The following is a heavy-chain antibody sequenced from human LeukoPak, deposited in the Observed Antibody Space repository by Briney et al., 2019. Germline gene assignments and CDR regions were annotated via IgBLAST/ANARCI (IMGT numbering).Heavy chain of an antibody. CDR1: GFTFSSYA. CDR3: ARGPNYVLPFDP. D-gene: IGHD3-16*01. CDR2: IKQGGSET. J-gene: IGHJ5*02. V-gene: IGHV3-7*01. Sequence: GGSVRLSCAASGFTFSSYAMSWVRQAPGKWLEWVANIKQGGSETYYVDSVKGRFAISRDIAKSSLYLQMLRLRAEDTAAYYCARGPNYVLPFDPWGQGTLVTVSS.